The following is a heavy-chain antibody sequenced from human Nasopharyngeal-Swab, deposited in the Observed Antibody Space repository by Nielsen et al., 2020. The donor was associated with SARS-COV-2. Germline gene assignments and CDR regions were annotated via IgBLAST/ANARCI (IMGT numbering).Heavy chain of an antibody. D-gene: IGHD1-20*01. CDR1: GYNFISYY. J-gene: IGHJ4*02. V-gene: IGHV1-46*01. Sequence: ASVQVSCSASGYNFISYYMHWVRQAPAQGLEWMGIINPTGGSTSYAQKSQRRVTITRDTSTITVYMELSSLRSEDTAVSYCARDPIPRDNWNDPVGDYWGQGTLVTVSS. CDR2: INPTGGST. CDR3: ARDPIPRDNWNDPVGDY.